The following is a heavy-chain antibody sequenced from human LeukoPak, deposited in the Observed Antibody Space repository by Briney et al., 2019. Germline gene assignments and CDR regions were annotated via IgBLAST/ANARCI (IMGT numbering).Heavy chain of an antibody. CDR2: ISSSSGYI. CDR1: GFTFSTYS. J-gene: IGHJ4*02. D-gene: IGHD6-19*01. CDR3: ARGNSVAGTDISY. Sequence: GGSLGLSCAASGFTFSTYSMNWVRQAPGKGLKWVSSISSSSGYIYYADSVKGRFTISRDNAKNSLYLQMNSLRAEDTAVYYCARGNSVAGTDISYWGQGTLVTVSS. V-gene: IGHV3-21*01.